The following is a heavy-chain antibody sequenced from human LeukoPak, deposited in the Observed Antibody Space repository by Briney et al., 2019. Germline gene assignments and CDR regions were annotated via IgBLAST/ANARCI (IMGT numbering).Heavy chain of an antibody. V-gene: IGHV3-33*01. Sequence: GGSLRLSCAASGFTLSQYAMHWVRQAPGKGLEWVAAIWYDGSNDYYADSVKGRFTISRDNSKNTLSLQMNSLRAEDTAVYYCTRDIRSRYFDHWGQGTLVTVSP. CDR3: TRDIRSRYFDH. D-gene: IGHD6-13*01. CDR1: GFTLSQYA. J-gene: IGHJ4*02. CDR2: IWYDGSND.